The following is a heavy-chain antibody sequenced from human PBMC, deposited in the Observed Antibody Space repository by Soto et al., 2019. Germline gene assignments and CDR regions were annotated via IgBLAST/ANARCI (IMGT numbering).Heavy chain of an antibody. Sequence: GASVKVSCKASGGTLSSYAISWVRQAPGQGLEWMGGIIPIFGTANYAQKFQGRVTITADESTSTAYMELSSLRSEDTAVYYCARSLGMDYYYGMDVWGQGTTVTVSS. V-gene: IGHV1-69*13. CDR3: ARSLGMDYYYGMDV. CDR1: GGTLSSYA. J-gene: IGHJ6*02. CDR2: IIPIFGTA. D-gene: IGHD7-27*01.